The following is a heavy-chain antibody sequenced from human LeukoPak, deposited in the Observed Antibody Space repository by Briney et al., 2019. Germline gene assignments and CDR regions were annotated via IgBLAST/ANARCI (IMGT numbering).Heavy chain of an antibody. V-gene: IGHV4-39*01. CDR1: GGSISSRSYY. Sequence: SETLSLTCTVSGGSISSRSYYWGWIRQPPGKGLEWIGSIYYSGSTFYNPSLKSRITISADTSKNQFSLKLSSVTAADTAVYYRARHVRDSSGYYRGWYFDLWGRGTLVTVSS. CDR3: ARHVRDSSGYYRGWYFDL. CDR2: IYYSGST. D-gene: IGHD3-22*01. J-gene: IGHJ2*01.